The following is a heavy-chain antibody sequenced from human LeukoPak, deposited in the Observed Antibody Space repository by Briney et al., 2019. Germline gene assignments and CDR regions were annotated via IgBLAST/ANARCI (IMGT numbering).Heavy chain of an antibody. CDR2: IYTTGST. J-gene: IGHJ4*02. Sequence: PSETVSLNCTVSGGSVSGYYWNWIRQPAGRGLEWIGRIYTTGSTNYNPSLKSRVTMSVDTSKNQFSLKLFSVTAADTAVYYCARDLGGYNYGYYFDYWGQGGLLT. CDR3: ARDLGGYNYGYYFDY. D-gene: IGHD5-18*01. V-gene: IGHV4-4*07. CDR1: GGSVSGYY.